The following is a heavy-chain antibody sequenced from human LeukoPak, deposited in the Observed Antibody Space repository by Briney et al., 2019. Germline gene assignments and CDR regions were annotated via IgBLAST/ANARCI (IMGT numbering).Heavy chain of an antibody. J-gene: IGHJ4*02. V-gene: IGHV4-39*01. CDR1: GGSISSSTDY. CDR2: IYYSGST. D-gene: IGHD3-10*01. Sequence: SETLSLTCTVSGGSISSSTDYWGWIRQPPGKGLEWIGSIYYSGSTYYNPSLKSRVTISVDTSKNQFSLKLSSVTAADTAVYYCARHDGGLLWFGETLDYFDYWGQGTLVTVSS. CDR3: ARHDGGLLWFGETLDYFDY.